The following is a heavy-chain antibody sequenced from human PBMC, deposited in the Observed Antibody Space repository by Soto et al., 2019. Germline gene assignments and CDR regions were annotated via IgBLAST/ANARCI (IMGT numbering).Heavy chain of an antibody. D-gene: IGHD3-10*01. CDR1: GGTFSSYA. CDR2: IIPIFGTA. V-gene: IGHV1-69*01. Sequence: QVQLVQSGAEVKKPGSSVKVSCKASGGTFSSYAISWVRQAPGQGLEWMGGIIPIFGTANYAQKFQGRVRITGDEATSTAYVELGSMRSEDTAVYYCARAIPVRGVIKRGGCLDYWGQGTLVTVSS. J-gene: IGHJ4*02. CDR3: ARAIPVRGVIKRGGCLDY.